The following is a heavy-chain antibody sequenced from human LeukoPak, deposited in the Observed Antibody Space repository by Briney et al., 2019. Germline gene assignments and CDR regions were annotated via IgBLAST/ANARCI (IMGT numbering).Heavy chain of an antibody. V-gene: IGHV3-30*18. CDR3: GKDLTYHYVSGSPILIY. D-gene: IGHD3-10*01. CDR1: GFSFAGYG. J-gene: IGHJ4*02. CDR2: ITYDGRNK. Sequence: GGSLRLSCAASGFSFAGYGMNWVRQAPGRGLEWVAVITYDGRNKYYADSVKGRFTISRDNSKNTQYLQMNSLRAEDTAVYYWGKDLTYHYVSGSPILIYWGQETLVTVSS.